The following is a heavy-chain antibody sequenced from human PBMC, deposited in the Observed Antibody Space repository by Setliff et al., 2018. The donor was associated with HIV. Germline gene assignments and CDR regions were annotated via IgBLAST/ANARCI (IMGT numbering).Heavy chain of an antibody. CDR3: ARALFDNSPLDA. CDR2: INPNSGGT. D-gene: IGHD1-20*01. Sequence: ASVKVSCKASGDAFTDYYIHWVRQAPGQGLEWMGWINPNSGGTNYAQKFQGRVTMTRDTSISTAFMDLSRLRSDDTAVYYCARALFDNSPLDAWGQGTMVTVSS. CDR1: GDAFTDYY. J-gene: IGHJ3*01. V-gene: IGHV1-2*02.